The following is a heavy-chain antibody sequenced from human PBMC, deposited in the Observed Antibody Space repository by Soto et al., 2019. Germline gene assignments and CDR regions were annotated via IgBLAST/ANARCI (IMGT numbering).Heavy chain of an antibody. CDR3: AREGPGYCSSTSCYSMFYYGMDV. Sequence: QVQLVQSGAEVKKPGSSVKVSCKASGGTFSSYAISWVRQAPGQGLEWMGGIIPIFGTANYAQKFQGRVTITADESTSRAYMELSSLRSEDTAVYYCAREGPGYCSSTSCYSMFYYGMDVWGQGTTVTVSS. J-gene: IGHJ6*02. CDR1: GGTFSSYA. V-gene: IGHV1-69*01. CDR2: IIPIFGTA. D-gene: IGHD2-2*01.